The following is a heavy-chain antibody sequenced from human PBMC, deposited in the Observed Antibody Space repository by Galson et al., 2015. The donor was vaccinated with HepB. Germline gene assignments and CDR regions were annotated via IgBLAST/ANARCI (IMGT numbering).Heavy chain of an antibody. V-gene: IGHV4-59*08. CDR2: IYYSGST. D-gene: IGHD1-14*01. J-gene: IGHJ4*02. CDR3: ATLGVGTNTHDY. CDR1: GGSITSYY. Sequence: QVQLQESGPGLVKPSETLSLTCTVSGGSITSYYWSWIRQPPGKGLEWIGYIYYSGSTDYNASLKRRVTISVDTSKNQCYLRLSSGTAADTAMYYCATLGVGTNTHDYWGQGTLVTVSS.